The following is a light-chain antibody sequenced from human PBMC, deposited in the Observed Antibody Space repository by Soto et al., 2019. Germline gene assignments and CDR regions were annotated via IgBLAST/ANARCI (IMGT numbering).Light chain of an antibody. Sequence: QMTPSPSTLSASVKGRVISTCRASQSFSNWLAWYQQKPGEAPKVLIYGASALESGVPSRFSGSRSGTDFALTIRCLQPEDFATSLCQESYTTPRSFGQGTKVDI. CDR2: GAS. CDR3: QESYTTPRS. J-gene: IGKJ2*03. CDR1: QSFSNW. V-gene: IGKV1-39*01.